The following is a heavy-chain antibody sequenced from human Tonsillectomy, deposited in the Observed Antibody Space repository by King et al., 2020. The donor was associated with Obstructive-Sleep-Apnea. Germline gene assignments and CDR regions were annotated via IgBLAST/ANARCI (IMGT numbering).Heavy chain of an antibody. V-gene: IGHV3-33*01. CDR1: GFTFSTYG. Sequence: VQLVESGGGVVQPGGSLRLSCAASGFTFSTYGLHLVRQAPGKGLEWVAFIWSDGSNTHYADSVKGRFTISRDTSKKTLYLQISSLRAEDTALYYCARDGISGIDYWGQGVLVTVSS. CDR3: ARDGISGIDY. J-gene: IGHJ4*02. CDR2: IWSDGSNT. D-gene: IGHD1-14*01.